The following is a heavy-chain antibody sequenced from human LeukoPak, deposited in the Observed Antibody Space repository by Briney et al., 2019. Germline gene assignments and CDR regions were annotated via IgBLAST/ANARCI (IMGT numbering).Heavy chain of an antibody. CDR1: GFTFSSYA. J-gene: IGHJ4*02. D-gene: IGHD3-16*01. CDR2: ISGSGGST. CDR3: AKAPGQSYDYVWGHYFDY. Sequence: PGGSLRLSCAASGFTFSSYAMSWVRQAPGKGLEWVSAISGSGGSTYYADSVKGRFTISRDNSKTPLYLQMNSLRAEDTAVYYCAKAPGQSYDYVWGHYFDYWGQGTLVTVSS. V-gene: IGHV3-23*01.